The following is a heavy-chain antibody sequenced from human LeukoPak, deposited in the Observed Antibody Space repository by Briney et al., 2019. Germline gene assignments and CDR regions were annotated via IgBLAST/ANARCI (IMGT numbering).Heavy chain of an antibody. D-gene: IGHD3-16*01. Sequence: GGSLRLSCAASGFTFSSYAMTWVRQAPGKGLEWVSAISGSGRSTYYADSVKGRFTISRDNSKNTLYLQMNSLRAEDTAVYYCARYDYSKRFTAEGICAFDIWGQGTMVTVSS. J-gene: IGHJ3*02. CDR1: GFTFSSYA. CDR2: ISGSGRST. CDR3: ARYDYSKRFTAEGICAFDI. V-gene: IGHV3-23*01.